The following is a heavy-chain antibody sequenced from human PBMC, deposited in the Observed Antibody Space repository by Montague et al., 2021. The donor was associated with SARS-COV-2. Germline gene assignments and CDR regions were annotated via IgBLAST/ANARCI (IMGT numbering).Heavy chain of an antibody. Sequence: SLRLSCAASGFTVSSNYMSWVRQAPGKGLEWVSVIYSGGSTYYADSVKGRFTISRYNSKNTLYLQMNSLRAEDTAVYYCARDLTYGSGRSYYYYGMDVWGQGTTVTVSS. V-gene: IGHV3-53*04. CDR1: GFTVSSNY. CDR2: IYSGGST. D-gene: IGHD3-10*01. J-gene: IGHJ6*02. CDR3: ARDLTYGSGRSYYYYGMDV.